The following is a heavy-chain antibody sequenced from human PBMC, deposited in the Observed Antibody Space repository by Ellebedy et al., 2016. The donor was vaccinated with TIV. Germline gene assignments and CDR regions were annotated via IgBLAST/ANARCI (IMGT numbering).Heavy chain of an antibody. CDR3: AKDIGSGWYGPGEGRGPNYYGMDV. CDR2: ISWNSGSI. V-gene: IGHV3-9*03. CDR1: GFTFDDYA. Sequence: SLKISCAASGFTFDDYAMHWVRQAPGKGLEWVSGISWNSGSIGYADSVKGRFTISRDNAKNSLYLQMNSLRAEDMALYYCAKDIGSGWYGPGEGRGPNYYGMDVWGQGTTVTVSS. D-gene: IGHD6-19*01. J-gene: IGHJ6*02.